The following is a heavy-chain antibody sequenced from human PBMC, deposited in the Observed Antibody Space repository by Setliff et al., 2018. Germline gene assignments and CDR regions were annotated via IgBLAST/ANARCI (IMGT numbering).Heavy chain of an antibody. V-gene: IGHV1-69*13. CDR2: IIPIFDTA. CDR1: GGTFSSYA. J-gene: IGHJ6*03. D-gene: IGHD6-19*01. Sequence: ASVKVSCKASGGTFSSYAISWVRQAPGQGLEWMGGIIPIFDTANYAQKFQGRVTITADGSTSTAYMELTSLRSDDAAVYYCARGPSGWSSATSRYYFYMDVWGKGTTVTVSS. CDR3: ARGPSGWSSATSRYYFYMDV.